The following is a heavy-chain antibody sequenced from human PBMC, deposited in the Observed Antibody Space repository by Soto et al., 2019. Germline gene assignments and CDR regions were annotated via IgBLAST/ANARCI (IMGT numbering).Heavy chain of an antibody. CDR1: GGSFSVYY. CDR2: INHSGST. CDR3: ARAPLFLGSSWPTDRGYYYYGMDV. D-gene: IGHD6-13*01. Sequence: LSLTCAVYGGSFSVYYWSWIRQPPGKGLEWIGEINHSGSTNYNPSLKSRVTISVDTSKNQSSLQLSSVTAADTAVYYCARAPLFLGSSWPTDRGYYYYGMDVWGQGTTVTVSS. J-gene: IGHJ6*02. V-gene: IGHV4-34*01.